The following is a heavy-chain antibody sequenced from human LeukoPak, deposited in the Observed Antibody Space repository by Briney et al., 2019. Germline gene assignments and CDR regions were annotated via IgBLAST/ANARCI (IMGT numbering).Heavy chain of an antibody. V-gene: IGHV1-18*04. D-gene: IGHD3-9*01. Sequence: ASVKVSCKASGYTFTNYGITWVRLAPGQGLEWMGWISAYNANTNYAQKFQGRVTMTTDTTTSTVYVELRSLRSEDTAIYYCARTDYDILTGARMDVWGKGTTVTVSS. J-gene: IGHJ6*04. CDR1: GYTFTNYG. CDR2: ISAYNANT. CDR3: ARTDYDILTGARMDV.